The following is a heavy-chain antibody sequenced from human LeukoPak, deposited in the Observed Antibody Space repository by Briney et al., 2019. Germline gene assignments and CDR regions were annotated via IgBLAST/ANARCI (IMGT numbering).Heavy chain of an antibody. V-gene: IGHV1-2*02. CDR3: ARSFYDYVWGSYHRYFDY. D-gene: IGHD3-16*02. CDR2: INPNSGGT. CDR1: GYTFTGYY. J-gene: IGHJ4*02. Sequence: VASVKVSCKASGYTFTGYYMHWVRQAPGQGLEWMGWINPNSGGTNYAQKFQGRVTMTRDTSISTAYMELSRLRSDDTAVYYCARSFYDYVWGSYHRYFDYWGQGTLVTVSS.